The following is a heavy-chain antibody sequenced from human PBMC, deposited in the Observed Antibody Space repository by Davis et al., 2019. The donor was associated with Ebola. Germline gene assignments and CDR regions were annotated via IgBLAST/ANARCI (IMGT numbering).Heavy chain of an antibody. D-gene: IGHD6-13*01. CDR1: GGSTSSYY. CDR3: ARGYSSWFDP. J-gene: IGHJ5*02. Sequence: MPGGSLRLSCTVSGGSTSSYYWSWIRQPPGKGLEWIGYIYYSGSTNYNPSLKSRVTISVDTSKNQFSLKLSSVTAADTAVYYCARGYSSWFDPWGQGTLVTVSS. CDR2: IYYSGST. V-gene: IGHV4-59*12.